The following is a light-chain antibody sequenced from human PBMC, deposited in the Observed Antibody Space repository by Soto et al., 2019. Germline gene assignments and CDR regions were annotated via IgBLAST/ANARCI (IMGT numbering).Light chain of an antibody. CDR1: SSDVGGYNY. Sequence: QSALTQPASVSGPPGQSIVISCNGSSSDVGGYNYVSWYQQHPGKAPKLMIYDVSKRPSGVPDRFSGSKSGNTASLTISGLQAEDEADYYCCSYAGSYVFGTGTKVTVL. V-gene: IGLV2-11*01. CDR2: DVS. J-gene: IGLJ1*01. CDR3: CSYAGSYV.